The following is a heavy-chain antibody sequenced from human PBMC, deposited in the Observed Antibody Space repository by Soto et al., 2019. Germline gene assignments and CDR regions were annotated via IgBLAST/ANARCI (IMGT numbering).Heavy chain of an antibody. CDR3: ARTGGEFRGWLLMAEYYYYGMDV. V-gene: IGHV1-69*13. J-gene: IGHJ6*02. CDR1: GGTFSSYA. D-gene: IGHD3-22*01. CDR2: IIPIFGTA. Sequence: SVKVSCKASGGTFSSYAISWVRQAPGQGLEWMGGIIPIFGTANYAQKFQGRATITADESTSTAYMELSSLRSEDTAVYYCARTGGEFRGWLLMAEYYYYGMDVWGQGTTVTVSS.